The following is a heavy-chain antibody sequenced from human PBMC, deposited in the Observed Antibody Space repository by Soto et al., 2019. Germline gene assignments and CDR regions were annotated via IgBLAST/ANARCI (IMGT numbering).Heavy chain of an antibody. Sequence: GGSLRLSCAASGFTFGDYAMSWFRQAPGKGLEWVGFIRGKAYGGTTEYAASVKGRFTISRDDSKSIAYLQMNSLKTEDTAVYYCTRATGSGYDYGYFDYWGQGTLVTVSS. CDR2: IRGKAYGGTT. J-gene: IGHJ4*02. CDR1: GFTFGDYA. V-gene: IGHV3-49*03. CDR3: TRATGSGYDYGYFDY. D-gene: IGHD5-12*01.